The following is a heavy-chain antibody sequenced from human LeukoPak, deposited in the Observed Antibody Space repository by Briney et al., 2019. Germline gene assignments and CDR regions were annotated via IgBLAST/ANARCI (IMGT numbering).Heavy chain of an antibody. V-gene: IGHV4-39*07. D-gene: IGHD1-7*01. CDR2: INHSGST. CDR1: GGSISSGSYY. Sequence: SETLSLTCTVSGGSISSGSYYWSWIRQPPGKGLEWIGEINHSGSTNYNPSLKSRVTISVDTSKNQFSLKLSSVTAADTAVYYCARLTVTTGDAFDIWGQGTMVTVSS. J-gene: IGHJ3*02. CDR3: ARLTVTTGDAFDI.